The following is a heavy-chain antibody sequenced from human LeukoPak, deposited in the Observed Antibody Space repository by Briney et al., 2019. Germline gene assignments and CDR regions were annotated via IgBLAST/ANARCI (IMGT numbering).Heavy chain of an antibody. V-gene: IGHV4-38-2*02. CDR2: IYHSGST. J-gene: IGHJ3*02. Sequence: SSETLSLTCTVSGYSISSGYYWGWIRQPPGKGLEWIGSIYHSGSTYYNPSLKSRVTISIDTSKNQFSLKLNSVTAADTAVFYCAREPITSGGNDAFDIWGQGTMVTVSS. CDR1: GYSISSGYY. CDR3: AREPITSGGNDAFDI. D-gene: IGHD3-16*01.